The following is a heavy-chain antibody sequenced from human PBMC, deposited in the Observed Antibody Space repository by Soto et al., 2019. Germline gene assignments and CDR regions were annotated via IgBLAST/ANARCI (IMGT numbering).Heavy chain of an antibody. V-gene: IGHV3-23*01. J-gene: IGHJ4*02. CDR3: AKDSVLRYFDWLLQSFDY. CDR1: GFTFSSYA. D-gene: IGHD3-9*01. Sequence: PGGSLRLSCAASGFTFSSYAMSWVRQAPGKGLEWVSAISGSGGSTYYADSVKGRFTISRDNSKNTLYLQMNSLRAEDTAVYYCAKDSVLRYFDWLLQSFDYWGQGTLVTVSS. CDR2: ISGSGGST.